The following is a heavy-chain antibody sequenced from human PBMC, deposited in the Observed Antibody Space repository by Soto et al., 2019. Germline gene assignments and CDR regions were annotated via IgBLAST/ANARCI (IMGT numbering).Heavy chain of an antibody. CDR1: GGSFRTYT. Sequence: QVQLVQSGVEVKKPGSSVKVSCKASGGSFRTYTVFWVRQAPGQGLEWMGRIIPMFEIANYAQRFQGRVTFNADKSTGTVYIEMISLTSDDTAIYFCTLRSWSAEVFDIWGQGTLVTVSP. CDR3: TLRSWSAEVFDI. J-gene: IGHJ3*02. CDR2: IIPMFEIA. V-gene: IGHV1-69*02. D-gene: IGHD6-13*01.